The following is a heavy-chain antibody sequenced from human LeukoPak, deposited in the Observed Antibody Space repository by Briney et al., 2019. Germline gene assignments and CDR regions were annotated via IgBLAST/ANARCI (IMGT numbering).Heavy chain of an antibody. CDR3: ARDKQGAYDFWSGYKAPLDY. J-gene: IGHJ4*02. D-gene: IGHD3-3*01. CDR2: IWYDGSNK. CDR1: GFTFSDYA. V-gene: IGHV3-33*08. Sequence: GGSLRLSCAASGFTFSDYAMHWVRQAPGKGLEWVAVIWYDGSNKYYADSVKGRFTISRDNSKNTLYLQMNSLRAEDTAVYYCARDKQGAYDFWSGYKAPLDYWGQGTLVTVSS.